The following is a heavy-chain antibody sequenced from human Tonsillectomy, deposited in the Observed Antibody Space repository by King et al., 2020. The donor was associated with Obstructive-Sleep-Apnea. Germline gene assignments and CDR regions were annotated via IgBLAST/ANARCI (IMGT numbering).Heavy chain of an antibody. D-gene: IGHD2-21*01. J-gene: IGHJ5*02. Sequence: VQPVESGGGLVQPGGSLRLSCAASGFTVSGNYMSWVRQAPGKGLEWVSVIYSAGSSYYADSLRGRFTISRDFSKNTLYLQINSLRAEDTAVYYCTKVGQHLGFDPWGQGTLVTVSS. V-gene: IGHV3-66*01. CDR3: TKVGQHLGFDP. CDR2: IYSAGSS. CDR1: GFTVSGNY.